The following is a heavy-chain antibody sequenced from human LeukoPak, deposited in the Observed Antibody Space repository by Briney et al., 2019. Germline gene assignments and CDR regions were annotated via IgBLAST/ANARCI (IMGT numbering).Heavy chain of an antibody. CDR2: IYTSGST. V-gene: IGHV4-4*07. D-gene: IGHD5-18*01. J-gene: IGHJ4*02. Sequence: SETLSLTCTVSGGSISSYYWSWIRQPAGKGLEWIGRIYTSGSTNYNPSLKSPVTMSVDTSKNQFSLKLSSVTAADTAVYYCAREDVDTAMVYFDYWGQGTLVTVSS. CDR3: AREDVDTAMVYFDY. CDR1: GGSISSYY.